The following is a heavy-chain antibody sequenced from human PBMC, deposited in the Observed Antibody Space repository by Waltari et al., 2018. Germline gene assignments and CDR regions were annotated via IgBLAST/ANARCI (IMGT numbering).Heavy chain of an antibody. CDR3: ARDYYGSGSFDY. CDR1: GYTFTGYY. J-gene: IGHJ4*02. CDR2: INPNSGGT. D-gene: IGHD3-10*01. V-gene: IGHV1-2*04. Sequence: QVQLVQSGAEVKKPEASVKVSCKASGYTFTGYYMHWVRQAPGQGLGWMGWINPNSGGTEYAQKFQGWVTMTRDTSINTAYMELSRLRSDDTAVYYCARDYYGSGSFDYWGQGTLVTVSS.